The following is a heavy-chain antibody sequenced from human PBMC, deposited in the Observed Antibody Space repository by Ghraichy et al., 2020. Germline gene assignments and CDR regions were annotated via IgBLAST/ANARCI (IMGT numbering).Heavy chain of an antibody. CDR3: ARRRRLGISPHIDY. CDR2: IYYSGST. J-gene: IGHJ4*02. Sequence: SETLSLTCTVSGGSISSSSYYWGWIRQPPGKGLEWIGSIYYSGSTYYNPSLKSRVTISVDTSKNQFSLKLSSVTAADTAVYYCARRRRLGISPHIDYWGQGTLVTVSS. V-gene: IGHV4-39*01. D-gene: IGHD3-16*01. CDR1: GGSISSSSYY.